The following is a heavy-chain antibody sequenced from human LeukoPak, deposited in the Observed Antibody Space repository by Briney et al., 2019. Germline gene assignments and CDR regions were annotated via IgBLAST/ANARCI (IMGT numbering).Heavy chain of an antibody. J-gene: IGHJ6*03. CDR2: ISSSSSYI. V-gene: IGHV3-21*01. D-gene: IGHD3-3*01. CDR3: ARDNSRITIFGVVYYYMDV. Sequence: IPGGSLRLSCAASGFTFSSYSMNWVRQAPGKGLEWVSSISSSSSYIYYADSVKGRFTISRDNAKNSMYLQMNSLRAEDTAVYYCARDNSRITIFGVVYYYMDVWGKGTTVTVSS. CDR1: GFTFSSYS.